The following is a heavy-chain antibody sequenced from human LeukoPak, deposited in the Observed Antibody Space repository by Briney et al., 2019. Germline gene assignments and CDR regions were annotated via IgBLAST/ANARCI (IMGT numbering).Heavy chain of an antibody. CDR3: ARDYCTRGGDCYKEDLFDP. D-gene: IGHD2-21*02. CDR2: ISPYDGDT. CDR1: GYTFAIYG. J-gene: IGHJ5*02. Sequence: GASVKVSCKASGYTFAIYGICWVRQAPGQGLEWMAWISPYDGDTNYAQNFEGRVTMTTETSTSTAYMELRSLRSDDTAIYYCARDYCTRGGDCYKEDLFDPWGQGTLVTVSS. V-gene: IGHV1-18*01.